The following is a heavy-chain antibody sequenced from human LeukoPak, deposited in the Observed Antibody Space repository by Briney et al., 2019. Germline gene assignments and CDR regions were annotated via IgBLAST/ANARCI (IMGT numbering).Heavy chain of an antibody. CDR1: GFTFSSYA. CDR2: ISGSGDNT. CDR3: AKGGLVHRFDP. V-gene: IGHV3-23*01. J-gene: IGHJ5*02. Sequence: PGGSLRLSCAASGFTFSSYAMSWVRQAPGKGLEWVSGISGSGDNTYYADSVKGRFTISTDNSKNTLYLQMNSLRADDTAVYYCAKGGLVHRFDPWGQGTLVTVSS.